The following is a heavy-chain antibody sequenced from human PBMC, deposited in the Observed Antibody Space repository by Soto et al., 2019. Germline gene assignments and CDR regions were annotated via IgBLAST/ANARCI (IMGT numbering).Heavy chain of an antibody. V-gene: IGHV3-30-3*01. CDR2: ISYDGSHK. CDR3: ARDYCCQMAMDV. CDR1: GFTLLNFP. D-gene: IGHD2-21*02. J-gene: IGHJ6*02. Sequence: SLRLCCTASGFTLLNFPMYWVRQDPGKGLEWETVISYDGSHKYYADSVKGRFTISRDNSKNTLYLQMNNLRAEDSAVYFCARDYCCQMAMDVWGQGTPVTV.